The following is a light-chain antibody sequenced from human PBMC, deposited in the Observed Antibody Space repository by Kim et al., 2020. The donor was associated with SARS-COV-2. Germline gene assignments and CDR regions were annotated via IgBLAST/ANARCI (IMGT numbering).Light chain of an antibody. Sequence: ERAALPSRSARQIVSSFAWYHQKPGQAPRRLIYDASNRTTGIPARFSGSGCGTDFTLTISSLEPEDYAVYYCQQHNNWPPLYTFGQGTKLEI. J-gene: IGKJ2*01. CDR3: QQHNNWPPLYT. CDR2: DAS. CDR1: QIVSSF. V-gene: IGKV3-11*01.